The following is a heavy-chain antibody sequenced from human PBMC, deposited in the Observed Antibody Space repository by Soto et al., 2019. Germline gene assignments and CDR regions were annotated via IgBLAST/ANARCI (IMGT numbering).Heavy chain of an antibody. CDR3: AKCRWSSGWDYFDY. D-gene: IGHD6-19*01. V-gene: IGHV3-23*01. Sequence: PGGALRLSCAASVFSFVNYAMNWVRQAPGKGLEWVSGLSGSGTSAYYADSVKGRLTISRDNSKNTLYLQMNSLRAEDTAVYYCAKCRWSSGWDYFDYWGQGTLVTVSS. CDR2: LSGSGTSA. CDR1: VFSFVNYA. J-gene: IGHJ4*02.